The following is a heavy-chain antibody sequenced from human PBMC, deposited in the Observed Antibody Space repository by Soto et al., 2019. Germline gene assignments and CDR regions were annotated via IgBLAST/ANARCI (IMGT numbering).Heavy chain of an antibody. CDR3: EKQNTIFGVVIPLYYYGMDV. J-gene: IGHJ6*04. CDR2: ISGGGDST. D-gene: IGHD3-3*01. Sequence: GGSLRLSCAASGFTFSGYAMSWVRQAPGKGLEWVSAISGGGDSTYYADSVKGRFTISRDNSKNTLYLQMNSLTAEDTAIYYCEKQNTIFGVVIPLYYYGMDVWGKGTTVTVSS. V-gene: IGHV3-23*01. CDR1: GFTFSGYA.